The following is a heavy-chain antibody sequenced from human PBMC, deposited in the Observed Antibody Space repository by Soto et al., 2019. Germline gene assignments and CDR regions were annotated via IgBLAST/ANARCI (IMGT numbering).Heavy chain of an antibody. CDR1: GFTFSGSA. J-gene: IGHJ4*02. Sequence: EVQLVESGGGLVQPGGSLKLSCAVSGFTFSGSAMHWVRQASGKGLEWVGRIRSKSNSYATAYAASVKGRFTISRDESNNSGYLRINSLTTVDTAVYYCTRGYGGYVRDCWGQGPVVTVS. V-gene: IGHV3-73*01. D-gene: IGHD4-17*01. CDR2: IRSKSNSYAT. CDR3: TRGYGGYVRDC.